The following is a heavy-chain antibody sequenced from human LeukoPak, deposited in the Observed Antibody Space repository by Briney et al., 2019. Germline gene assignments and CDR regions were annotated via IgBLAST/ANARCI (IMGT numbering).Heavy chain of an antibody. J-gene: IGHJ5*02. CDR1: GFTFSSYS. Sequence: GGSLRLSCAASGFTFSSYSMNWVRHAPGKGLEWVSSISSSSSYIYYADSVKGRFTISRDNAKNSLYLQMNSLRAEDTAVYYCAREQWLNWFDPWGQGTLVTVSS. D-gene: IGHD6-19*01. CDR2: ISSSSSYI. V-gene: IGHV3-21*01. CDR3: AREQWLNWFDP.